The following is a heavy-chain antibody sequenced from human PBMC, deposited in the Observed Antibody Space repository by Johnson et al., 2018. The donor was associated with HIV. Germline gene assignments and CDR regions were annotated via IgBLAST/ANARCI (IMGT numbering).Heavy chain of an antibody. D-gene: IGHD3-10*01. J-gene: IGHJ3*02. CDR1: GFIFRTNG. CDR2: IRYDGSNK. V-gene: IGHV3-30*02. Sequence: QVQLVESGGGVVQPGGPLRLSCAASGFIFRTNGMHWVRQAPGKGLEWVSFIRYDGSNKYYADSVKGRFTISRDNSKNTRYLQRNSLRAEDRAVYYCAEPDGSGSYDAFDIWGQGTMVTVSS. CDR3: AEPDGSGSYDAFDI.